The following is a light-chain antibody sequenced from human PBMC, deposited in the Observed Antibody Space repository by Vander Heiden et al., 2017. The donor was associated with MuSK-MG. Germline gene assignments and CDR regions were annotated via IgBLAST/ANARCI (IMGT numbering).Light chain of an antibody. CDR1: QSVLYSSNNKNY. V-gene: IGKV4-1*01. CDR2: WAS. J-gene: IGKJ4*01. CDR3: QQYDSTPLT. Sequence: DILMTQSPDSLAVSLGERATINCKSSQSVLYSSNNKNYLAWYQQKPGQPPKLLIYWASTRESGVPDRFSGSRSGTDFTLTISSLQAEDVAVYYCQQYDSTPLTFGGGTKVEIK.